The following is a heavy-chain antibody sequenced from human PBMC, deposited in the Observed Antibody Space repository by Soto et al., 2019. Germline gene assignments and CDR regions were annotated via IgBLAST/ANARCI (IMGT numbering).Heavy chain of an antibody. Sequence: ASVKVSCKVSGYTLTELSMHWVRQAPGQGLEWMGRIIPILGIANYAQKFQGRVTITADKSTSTAYMELSSLRSEGTAVYYCASCYDYYYYLDVWGKGTTVTVSS. CDR3: ASCYDYYYYLDV. CDR2: IIPILGIA. V-gene: IGHV1-69*02. J-gene: IGHJ6*03. CDR1: GYTLTELS.